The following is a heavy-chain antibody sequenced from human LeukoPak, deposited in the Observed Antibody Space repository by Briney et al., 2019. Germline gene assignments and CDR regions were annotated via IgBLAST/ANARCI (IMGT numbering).Heavy chain of an antibody. V-gene: IGHV3-7*01. D-gene: IGHD6-19*01. CDR3: ARYGNGAWLGHYAFDM. CDR1: GFTLSYYW. Sequence: PGGSLRLSCAASGFTLSYYWMSWVHQAPGKGLEWVANIKQDGSEKYYVDSVKGRFTISRDNAENSLYLQMNSLRAEDTAVYYCARYGNGAWLGHYAFDMWGQGTMVTVSS. J-gene: IGHJ3*02. CDR2: IKQDGSEK.